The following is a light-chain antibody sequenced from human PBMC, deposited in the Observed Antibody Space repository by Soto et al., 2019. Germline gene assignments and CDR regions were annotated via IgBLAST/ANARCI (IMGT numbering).Light chain of an antibody. CDR2: GVS. V-gene: IGKV3-15*01. Sequence: EIVMTQSPATLSVSPGERATLSCRASQSVSSNLAWYQQKPGQAPRLLIYGVSTRATGIPARFSGSGSGTEFTFTISSLQSEDFAVYYCQHYNNRPLTFGGGTKVEIK. J-gene: IGKJ4*01. CDR3: QHYNNRPLT. CDR1: QSVSSN.